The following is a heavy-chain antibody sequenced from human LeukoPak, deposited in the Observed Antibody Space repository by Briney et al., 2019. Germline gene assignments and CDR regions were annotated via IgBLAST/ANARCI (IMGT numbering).Heavy chain of an antibody. CDR1: GGSISSSCYY. V-gene: IGHV4-39*01. CDR2: IYYSGST. CDR3: ARQPAGIVVVPAAIGGGFDY. J-gene: IGHJ4*02. D-gene: IGHD2-2*01. Sequence: SQTLSLTCPVSGGSISSSCYYWGWIRQPPGKGLEWFGRIYYSGSTYYNPTLKSRVTISVDTSKNQFSLKLSSVTAADTAVYYCARQPAGIVVVPAAIGGGFDYWGQGTLVTVSS.